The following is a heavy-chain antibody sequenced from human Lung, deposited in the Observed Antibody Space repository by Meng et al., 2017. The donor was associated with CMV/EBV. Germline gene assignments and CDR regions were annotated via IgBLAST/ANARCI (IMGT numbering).Heavy chain of an antibody. J-gene: IGHJ4*02. D-gene: IGHD3-16*01. Sequence: SCAASGFTFSDFSMHWVRQAPGKGLEWVALISCHGKNEYYADSVKGRFTISRDYSKNTVSLQMSSLRPEDTAVYYCTSSPLGGDTDYWGQGPLVTVSS. CDR2: ISCHGKNE. V-gene: IGHV3-30*04. CDR3: TSSPLGGDTDY. CDR1: GFTFSDFS.